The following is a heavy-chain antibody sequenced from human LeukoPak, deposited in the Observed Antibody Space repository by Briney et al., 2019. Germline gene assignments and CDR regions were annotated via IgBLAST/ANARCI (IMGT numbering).Heavy chain of an antibody. J-gene: IGHJ3*02. CDR2: IYYSGST. CDR1: GGSISSSSYY. D-gene: IGHD6-19*01. CDR3: ARASEQWLVGRSGAFDI. Sequence: SETLSLTCTVSGGSISSSSYYWGWIRQPPGKGLEWIGSIYYSGSTYYNPSLKSRVTISVDTSKNQFSLKLSSVTAADTAVYYCARASEQWLVGRSGAFDIWGQGTMVTVSS. V-gene: IGHV4-39*07.